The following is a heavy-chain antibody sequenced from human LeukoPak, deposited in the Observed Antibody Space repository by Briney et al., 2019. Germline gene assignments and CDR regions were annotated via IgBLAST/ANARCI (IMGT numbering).Heavy chain of an antibody. CDR3: ARAITTYYDYVWGSYTDVGYFDY. J-gene: IGHJ4*02. V-gene: IGHV3-21*01. CDR2: ISSSSSYI. D-gene: IGHD3-16*01. Sequence: GGSLRLSCAASGFTFSSYSMNWVRQAPGKGLEWVSSISSSSSYIYYADSVKGRFTISRDNAKNSLYLQMNSLRAEDTAVYYCARAITTYYDYVWGSYTDVGYFDYWGQGTLVTVSS. CDR1: GFTFSSYS.